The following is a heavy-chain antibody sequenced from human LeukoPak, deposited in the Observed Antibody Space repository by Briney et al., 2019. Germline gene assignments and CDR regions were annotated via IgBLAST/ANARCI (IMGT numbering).Heavy chain of an antibody. CDR2: IYTSGST. CDR3: ARQYYYDSSGYLPI. D-gene: IGHD3-22*01. CDR1: GGSISSYY. V-gene: IGHV4-4*07. J-gene: IGHJ3*02. Sequence: SETLSLTCTVSGGSISSYYWSWVRQPAGKGLEWIGRIYTSGSTNYNPSLKSRVTMSVDTSKNQFSLKLSSVTAADTAVYYCARQYYYDSSGYLPIWGQGTMVTVSS.